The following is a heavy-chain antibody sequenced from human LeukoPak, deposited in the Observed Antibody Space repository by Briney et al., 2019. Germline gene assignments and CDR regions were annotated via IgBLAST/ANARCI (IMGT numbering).Heavy chain of an antibody. J-gene: IGHJ3*02. CDR3: AKPNWGYCSGGSCYSFDI. CDR1: GFTLSSYA. D-gene: IGHD2-15*01. Sequence: GGSLRLSCAASGFTLSSYAMSWVRQAPGKGLEWVSAISGSGGSTYYADSVKGRFTISRDNSKNTLYLQMNSLRAEDTAVYYCAKPNWGYCSGGSCYSFDIWGQGTMVTVSS. V-gene: IGHV3-23*01. CDR2: ISGSGGST.